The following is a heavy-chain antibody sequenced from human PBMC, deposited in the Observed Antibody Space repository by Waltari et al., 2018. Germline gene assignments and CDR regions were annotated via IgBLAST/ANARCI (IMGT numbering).Heavy chain of an antibody. D-gene: IGHD6-19*01. Sequence: QLQLQESGPGLVKPSETLSLTCTVSGGSISSSSYYWGWIRQPPGKGLEWIGSIYYSGSTYYNPSLKSRVTISVDTSKNQFSLKLSSVTAADTAVYYCARDKGKNSSGWYFAFDIWGQGTMVTVSS. V-gene: IGHV4-39*02. J-gene: IGHJ3*02. CDR3: ARDKGKNSSGWYFAFDI. CDR2: IYYSGST. CDR1: GGSISSSSYY.